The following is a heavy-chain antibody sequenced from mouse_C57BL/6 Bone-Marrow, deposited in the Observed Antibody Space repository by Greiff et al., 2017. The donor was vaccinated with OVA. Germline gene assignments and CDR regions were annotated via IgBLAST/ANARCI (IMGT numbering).Heavy chain of an antibody. CDR2: IYPGSGST. CDR1: GYTFTSYW. CDR3: ARRDSNYDYAMDY. V-gene: IGHV1-55*01. J-gene: IGHJ4*01. D-gene: IGHD2-5*01. Sequence: QVQLKQPGAELVKPGASVKMSCKASGYTFTSYWITWVKQRPGQGLEWIGDIYPGSGSTNYNEKFKSKATLTVDTSSSTAYMQLSSLTSEDSAVYYCARRDSNYDYAMDYWGQGTSVTVSS.